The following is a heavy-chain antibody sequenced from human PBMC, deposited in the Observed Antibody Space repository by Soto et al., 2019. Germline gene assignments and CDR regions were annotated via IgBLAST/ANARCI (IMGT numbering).Heavy chain of an antibody. CDR2: VYNSGSP. J-gene: IGHJ4*02. Sequence: SETLSLTCTVSGSSISSNYWTWIRQPPGKGLEWIGYVYNSGSPNHNPSLKSRVTISEDTSKSQFSLKVNSMTAADTAVYYCARYRREAVAGYTLDNWGQGILVTVS. CDR1: GSSISSNY. V-gene: IGHV4-59*01. CDR3: ARYRREAVAGYTLDN. D-gene: IGHD6-13*01.